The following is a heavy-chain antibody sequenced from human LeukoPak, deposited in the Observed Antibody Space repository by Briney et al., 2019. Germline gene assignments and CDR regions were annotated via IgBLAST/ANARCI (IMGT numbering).Heavy chain of an antibody. Sequence: PSETLSLTCVVDGGSFSGYYWTWIRQSPGKGLEWIGEIIHSGRTNYNPSLESRVTLLVDTPKNQFSLKLSSMTAADTAVYYCARGTVLMHYATFDSWGQGTLVTVSS. CDR2: IIHSGRT. J-gene: IGHJ4*02. CDR1: GGSFSGYY. V-gene: IGHV4-34*12. CDR3: ARGTVLMHYATFDS. D-gene: IGHD2-8*01.